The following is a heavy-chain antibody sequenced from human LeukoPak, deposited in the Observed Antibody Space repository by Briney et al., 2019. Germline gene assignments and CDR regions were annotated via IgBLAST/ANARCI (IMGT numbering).Heavy chain of an antibody. Sequence: PGGSLRLSCAASGFTFSNAWMSWVRQAPGKGLEWAGRIKSNTDGGTKDYAAPVKGRFTISSNNSKNTLYLQMNSLKTEVTAVYYCTTPLGSSPDYWGQGTLATVSS. CDR3: TTPLGSSPDY. J-gene: IGHJ4*02. D-gene: IGHD6-13*01. CDR2: IKSNTDGGTK. V-gene: IGHV3-15*01. CDR1: GFTFSNAW.